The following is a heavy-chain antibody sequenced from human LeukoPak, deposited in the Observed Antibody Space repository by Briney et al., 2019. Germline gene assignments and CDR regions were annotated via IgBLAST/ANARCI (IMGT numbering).Heavy chain of an antibody. CDR1: GGSFSGYY. V-gene: IGHV4-34*01. D-gene: IGHD4-17*01. CDR3: ARGGDYRDYLDY. J-gene: IGHJ4*02. CDR2: INHSGST. Sequence: SETLSLTRAVYGGSFSGYYWSWIRQPPGKGLEWIGEINHSGSTNYNPSLKSRVTISVDTSKNQFSLKLSSVTAADTAVYYCARGGDYRDYLDYWGQGTLVTVSS.